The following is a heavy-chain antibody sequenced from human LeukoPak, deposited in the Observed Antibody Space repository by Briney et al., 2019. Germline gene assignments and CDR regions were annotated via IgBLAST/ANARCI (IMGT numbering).Heavy chain of an antibody. J-gene: IGHJ4*02. V-gene: IGHV5-51*01. Sequence: GESLKISCMGSGYSFTSYWIAWVRQMPGKGLEWMGFISPADSDTRYSPSFQCQVTISADKSINTAYLQWSSLKASDTAMYYCARPAYCGSDCLAVWGQGTLVTVSS. CDR2: ISPADSDT. CDR1: GYSFTSYW. CDR3: ARPAYCGSDCLAV. D-gene: IGHD2-21*02.